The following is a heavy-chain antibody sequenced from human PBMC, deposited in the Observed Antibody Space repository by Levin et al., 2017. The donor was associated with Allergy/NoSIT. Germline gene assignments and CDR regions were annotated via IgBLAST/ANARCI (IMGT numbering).Heavy chain of an antibody. Sequence: PSQTLSLTCAVSGGSFSGFYYSWIRPPPGKGLEWIGEVSHSGTTNYNPSLKSRVAISVDTSKYQFSLILSSVTAADTATYYCARDSPTAGTSFDYWGQGSLVTVSS. CDR3: ARDSPTAGTSFDY. J-gene: IGHJ4*02. V-gene: IGHV4-34*01. D-gene: IGHD6-13*01. CDR1: GGSFSGFY. CDR2: VSHSGTT.